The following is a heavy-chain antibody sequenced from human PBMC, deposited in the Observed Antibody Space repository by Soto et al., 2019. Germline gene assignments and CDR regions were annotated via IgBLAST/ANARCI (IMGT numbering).Heavy chain of an antibody. CDR1: GFSLSNARRG. CDR3: ARITDGIAEADDAFDI. Sequence: QVTLKESGPVLVKPTETLTLTCTVSGFSLSNARRGVSWIRQPPGKAREWLAHIFSNDEKSYSTSLKSRLTISKDTSKSQVVLTMTNMDPVDTATYYCARITDGIAEADDAFDIWGQGTMVTVSS. V-gene: IGHV2-26*01. CDR2: IFSNDEK. J-gene: IGHJ3*02. D-gene: IGHD6-13*01.